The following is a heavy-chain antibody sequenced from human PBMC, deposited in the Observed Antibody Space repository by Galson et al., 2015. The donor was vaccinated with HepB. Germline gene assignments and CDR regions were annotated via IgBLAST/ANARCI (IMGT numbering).Heavy chain of an antibody. CDR1: GYTFTSYG. CDR2: ISAYNGNT. V-gene: IGHV1-18*01. J-gene: IGHJ4*02. D-gene: IGHD3-22*01. Sequence: SVKVSCKASGYTFTSYGISWVRQAPGQGLEWMGWISAYNGNTNYAQKLQGRVTMTTDTSTSTAYMELRSLRSDDTAVYYCARVHPYDSSGYYGYWGQGTLVTVSS. CDR3: ARVHPYDSSGYYGY.